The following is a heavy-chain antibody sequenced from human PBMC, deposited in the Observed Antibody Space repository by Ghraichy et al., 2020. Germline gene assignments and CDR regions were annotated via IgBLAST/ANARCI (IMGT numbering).Heavy chain of an antibody. J-gene: IGHJ4*02. CDR1: GFTFSTYV. CDR3: ARDLDWILYDY. Sequence: GGSLRLSCAASGFTFSTYVMHWVRQAPGKGLVWVSRISNDGRITSYADSVKGRFPISRDNAKNTLFLQVNSLRAEDTAMYYCARDLDWILYDYWGQGTVVTVSS. CDR2: ISNDGRIT. V-gene: IGHV3-74*01. D-gene: IGHD3-9*01.